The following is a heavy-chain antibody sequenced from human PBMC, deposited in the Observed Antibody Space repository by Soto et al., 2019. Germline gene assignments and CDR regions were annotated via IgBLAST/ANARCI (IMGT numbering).Heavy chain of an antibody. D-gene: IGHD1-1*01. CDR3: SRESEH. J-gene: IGHJ4*02. V-gene: IGHV3-23*01. CDR2: ISGSGGGT. Sequence: GGSLRLSGAASGFTFSSYAMSWVRQAPGKGLGWGSTISGSGGGTCYADCMKGRFTISRDNSKNRLYLRMYSLRVEDTAVYYCSRESEHWGQGTLVTVS. CDR1: GFTFSSYA.